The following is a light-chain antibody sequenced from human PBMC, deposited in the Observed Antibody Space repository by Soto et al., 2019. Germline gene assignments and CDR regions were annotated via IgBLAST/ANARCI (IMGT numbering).Light chain of an antibody. V-gene: IGLV2-14*03. CDR2: DVT. Sequence: QSALTQPASVSGSPGQSITISCTGTSSDVGGYNYVSWYQHHPGKAPKLMIYDVTNRPSGVSNRFSGSKSGNTASLTISGLQAVDEADYYCTSYTTSSPYLVFGGGTKVTVL. J-gene: IGLJ3*02. CDR1: SSDVGGYNY. CDR3: TSYTTSSPYLV.